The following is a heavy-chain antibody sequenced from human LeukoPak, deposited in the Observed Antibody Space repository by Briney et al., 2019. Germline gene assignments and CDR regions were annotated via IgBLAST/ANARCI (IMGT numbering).Heavy chain of an antibody. V-gene: IGHV1-69*01. CDR2: IIPIFGTA. J-gene: IGHJ6*02. CDR3: ASVYKYGMDV. Sequence: SVKVSCKASGGTFSSYAISWVRQAPGQGLEWMGGIIPIFGTANYAQKFQGRVTIIADESTSTAYMELSSLRSEDTAVYYCASVYKYGMDVWGQGTTVIVSS. CDR1: GGTFSSYA.